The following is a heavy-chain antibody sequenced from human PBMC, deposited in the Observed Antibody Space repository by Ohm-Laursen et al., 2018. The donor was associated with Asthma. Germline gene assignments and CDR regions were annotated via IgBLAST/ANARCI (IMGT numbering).Heavy chain of an antibody. J-gene: IGHJ4*02. CDR1: GGSISSGGYY. V-gene: IGHV4-31*03. D-gene: IGHD3-10*01. CDR3: ASNYYGSGSYNY. CDR2: IYSTGTT. Sequence: SDTLSLTCTVSGGSISSGGYYWSWIRQHPGKGLEWIGYIYSTGTTKYNASLSSRLSISLDTSKNQFSLNLRSVTAADTAVYYCASNYYGSGSYNYWGQGTLVTVSS.